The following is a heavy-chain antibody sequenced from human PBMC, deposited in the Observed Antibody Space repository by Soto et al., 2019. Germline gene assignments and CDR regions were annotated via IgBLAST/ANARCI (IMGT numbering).Heavy chain of an antibody. Sequence: GGSLRLSCAASGFSFSRYSMNWVRQAPGKGLEWVSYISYSSSSIYYADSVQGRFTISRDMNSLYLQMNSLAASDTAMYYCARPSGNHYYYYGMDVWGQGTTVTVS. CDR1: GFSFSRYS. D-gene: IGHD3-3*01. CDR3: ARPSGNHYYYYGMDV. CDR2: ISYSSSSI. V-gene: IGHV3-48*01. J-gene: IGHJ6*02.